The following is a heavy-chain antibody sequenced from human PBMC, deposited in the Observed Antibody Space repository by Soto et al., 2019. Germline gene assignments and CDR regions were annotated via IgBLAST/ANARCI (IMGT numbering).Heavy chain of an antibody. CDR2: ISVSGDNT. CDR3: AKDGKMRTKVWFPAGYGMDV. V-gene: IGHV3-23*01. Sequence: VGSLRLSCAASGFTFSRYAMNWVRQAPGRGLQWISGISVSGDNTSYVESVRGRFTVYRDNSKNTLYLQMNNLRAEDTALYYCAKDGKMRTKVWFPAGYGMDVWGQGTTVTVSS. D-gene: IGHD3-10*01. CDR1: GFTFSRYA. J-gene: IGHJ6*02.